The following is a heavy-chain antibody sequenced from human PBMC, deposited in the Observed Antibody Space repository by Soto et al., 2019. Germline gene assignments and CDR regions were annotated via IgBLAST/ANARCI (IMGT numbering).Heavy chain of an antibody. V-gene: IGHV1-69*01. J-gene: IGHJ5*01. CDR3: ARGGSNSTGWYIWFDP. CDR2: IIPKFGTT. D-gene: IGHD6-19*01. CDR1: GGTFSTYP. Sequence: QVQLVQSGAEVKKPGSSVKVSCKVSGGTFSTYPINWVRQAPGQGLEFMGGIIPKFGTTNYAQKFRGTVTITADESTSTAYMELHNLRSEDTAVYYCARGGSNSTGWYIWFDPWGQGPLVYVSS.